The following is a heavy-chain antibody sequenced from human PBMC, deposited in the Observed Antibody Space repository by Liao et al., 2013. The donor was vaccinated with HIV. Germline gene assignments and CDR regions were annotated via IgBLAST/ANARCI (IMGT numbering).Heavy chain of an antibody. CDR1: GGSISSSRYF. V-gene: IGHV4-39*07. J-gene: IGHJ6*03. CDR3: AREVGLETSEGTHYVYSYYMDV. D-gene: IGHD3-16*01. Sequence: QLHLQESGPGLVKPSETLSLTCSVSGGSISSSRYFWGWIRQSPGKGLEWIGRYFLLVGGTYYNPSLKSRVTLSVDTSKNQFSLKLRSVTAADTGVYFCAREVGLETSEGTHYVYSYYMDVWGTGTTVIVSS. CDR2: FLLVGGT.